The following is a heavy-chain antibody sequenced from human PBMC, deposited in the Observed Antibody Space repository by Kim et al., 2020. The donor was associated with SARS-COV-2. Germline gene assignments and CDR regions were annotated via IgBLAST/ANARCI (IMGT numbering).Heavy chain of an antibody. D-gene: IGHD6-19*01. CDR3: ARRSVAGAGWFDS. Sequence: NYNPRLKSRVTMSVDTSNNQFSLKLTSVTAEDTGMFFCARRSVAGAGWFDSWGPGVLVTVSS. V-gene: IGHV4-4*07. J-gene: IGHJ5*01.